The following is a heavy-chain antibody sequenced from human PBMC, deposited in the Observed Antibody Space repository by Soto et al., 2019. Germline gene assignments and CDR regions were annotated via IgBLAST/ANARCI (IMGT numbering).Heavy chain of an antibody. CDR1: GGTFRSYA. V-gene: IGHV1-69*13. Sequence: ASVKVSCKASGGTFRSYAISWVRQAPGQGLEWMGGIIPIFGTANYAQKFQGRVTITADESTSTAYMELSSLRSEDTAVYYCATGSGYSYGPETYYYYYYGMDVWGQGTTVTVSS. CDR3: ATGSGYSYGPETYYYYYYGMDV. J-gene: IGHJ6*02. CDR2: IIPIFGTA. D-gene: IGHD5-18*01.